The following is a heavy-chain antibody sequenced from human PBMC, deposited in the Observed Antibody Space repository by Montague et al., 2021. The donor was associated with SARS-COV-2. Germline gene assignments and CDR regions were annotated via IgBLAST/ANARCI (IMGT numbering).Heavy chain of an antibody. CDR3: ARAVSVRRAVNWFDP. D-gene: IGHD3-10*01. Sequence: SETLSLTCTVSGGSISNSIYYWGWIRQPPGKGLEWLAYIYYSGGXNSNASLKSRVTMSVDTSKNQFSLKLTSVTAAGTAVYYCARAVSVRRAVNWFDPWGQGTLVTVSS. CDR1: GGSISNSIYY. V-gene: IGHV4-61*05. J-gene: IGHJ5*02. CDR2: IYYSGGX.